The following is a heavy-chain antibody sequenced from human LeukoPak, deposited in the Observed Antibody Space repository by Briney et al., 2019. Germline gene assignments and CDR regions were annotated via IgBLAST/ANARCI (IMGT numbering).Heavy chain of an antibody. V-gene: IGHV3-74*01. J-gene: IGHJ4*02. D-gene: IGHD3-22*01. Sequence: GGSLRLSCAASGLAFSAYKMHWVRQAPGKGLVWVSRINSDGSSTSYADSVKGRFTISRDNAKNTLYLQMNSLRAEDTAVYYCASATYYDSSGYLAYWGQGTLVTVSS. CDR3: ASATYYDSSGYLAY. CDR2: INSDGSST. CDR1: GLAFSAYK.